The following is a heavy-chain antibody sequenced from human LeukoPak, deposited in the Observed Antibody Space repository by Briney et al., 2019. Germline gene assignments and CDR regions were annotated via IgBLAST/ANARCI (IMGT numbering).Heavy chain of an antibody. CDR1: GGSISSGGYY. Sequence: SETLSLTCTASGGSISSGGYYWSWIRQHPGKGLEWIGYIYYSGSTYYNPSLKSRVTISVDTSKNQFSLKLSSVTAADTAVYYCARDGHYYDSSGYETDAFDIWGQGTMVTVSS. V-gene: IGHV4-31*03. CDR3: ARDGHYYDSSGYETDAFDI. J-gene: IGHJ3*02. CDR2: IYYSGST. D-gene: IGHD3-22*01.